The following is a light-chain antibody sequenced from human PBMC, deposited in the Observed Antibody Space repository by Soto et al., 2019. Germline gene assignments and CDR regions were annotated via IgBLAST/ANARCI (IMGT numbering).Light chain of an antibody. J-gene: IGKJ2*01. Sequence: IVMTQSPATLSVSPGERVTLSCRASETVGTNLAWFQQKPGQTPRLLIFGASTRATGIPTRFTGSGSETEFTLTIGSLQSEDLAVYYCHQYYNWPPYTFGQGTKLEIK. V-gene: IGKV3-15*01. CDR1: ETVGTN. CDR3: HQYYNWPPYT. CDR2: GAS.